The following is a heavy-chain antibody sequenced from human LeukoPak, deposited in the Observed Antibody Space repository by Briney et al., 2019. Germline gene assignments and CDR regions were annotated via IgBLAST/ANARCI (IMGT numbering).Heavy chain of an antibody. V-gene: IGHV3-48*03. CDR1: GFTFSSYE. J-gene: IGHJ5*02. Sequence: GGSLRLSCAASGFTFSSYEMNWVRQAPGKGLEWVSYISSSGSTIYYADSVKGRFTIPRDNAKNSLYLQMNSLRAEDTAVYYCARYCSGGSCLSAWGQGTLVTVSS. CDR3: ARYCSGGSCLSA. D-gene: IGHD2-15*01. CDR2: ISSSGSTI.